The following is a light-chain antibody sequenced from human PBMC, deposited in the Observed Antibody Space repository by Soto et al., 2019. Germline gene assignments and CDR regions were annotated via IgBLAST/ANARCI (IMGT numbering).Light chain of an antibody. Sequence: QSVLTQPASVSGSPGQSITISCTGTSGDIGSYTYVSWYQQYPGKAPKLLISEVTNRPSGVSNRFPGSKSGNTASLTISGLQAEDEAHYYCSSYTTNSPPVVFGGGTQLTVL. CDR1: SGDIGSYTY. V-gene: IGLV2-14*01. J-gene: IGLJ2*01. CDR3: SSYTTNSPPVV. CDR2: EVT.